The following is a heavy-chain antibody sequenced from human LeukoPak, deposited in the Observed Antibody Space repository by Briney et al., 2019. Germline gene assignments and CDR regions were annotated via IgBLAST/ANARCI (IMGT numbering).Heavy chain of an antibody. CDR3: ARARPPLFGVVNYYYYMDV. V-gene: IGHV3-11*04. CDR1: GFTFRDYY. D-gene: IGHD3-3*01. Sequence: GGSLRLSCAASGFTFRDYYMSWIRQAPGKGLEWVSYISSSGSTIYYADSVKGRFTISRDNAKNSLYLQMNSLRAEDTAVYYCARARPPLFGVVNYYYYMDVWGKGTTVTVSS. CDR2: ISSSGSTI. J-gene: IGHJ6*03.